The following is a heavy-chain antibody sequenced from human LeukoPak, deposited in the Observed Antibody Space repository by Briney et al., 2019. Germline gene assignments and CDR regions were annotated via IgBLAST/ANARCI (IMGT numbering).Heavy chain of an antibody. J-gene: IGHJ4*02. D-gene: IGHD2-21*01. CDR1: GYTFTDFY. V-gene: IGHV1-2*06. CDR3: VYKYCDGGRCYFDS. Sequence: ASVKVSCKASGYTFTDFYMHWVRRAPGQGLEWMGRINPNSGDTDFAQKFQGRVTMTRDTSINTAYMDLSRLRSDDTAVYYCVYKYCDGGRCYFDSWGQGTLVTVSS. CDR2: INPNSGDT.